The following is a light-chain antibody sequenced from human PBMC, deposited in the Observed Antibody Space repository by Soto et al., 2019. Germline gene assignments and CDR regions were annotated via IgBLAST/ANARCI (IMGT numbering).Light chain of an antibody. Sequence: QSALTQPASVSGSPGQSITISCTGTSSDVGAYNLVSWYQHHPGKAPKFMMYEVSYRPSGVSNRFSGSKSGNTASLTISGLQAEDEAYYYCSSYTSTSTVLFGRGTKLTVL. CDR3: SSYTSTSTVL. V-gene: IGLV2-14*01. J-gene: IGLJ2*01. CDR1: SSDVGAYNL. CDR2: EVS.